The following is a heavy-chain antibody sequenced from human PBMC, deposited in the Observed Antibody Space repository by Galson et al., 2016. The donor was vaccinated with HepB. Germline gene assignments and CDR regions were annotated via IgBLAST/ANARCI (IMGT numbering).Heavy chain of an antibody. CDR1: GFSFSIYW. CDR2: IKYDGNEK. V-gene: IGHV3-7*01. Sequence: SLRLSCAASGFSFSIYWMSWVRQAPGKGLEWVANIKYDGNEKYFVDSVEGRFTISRDNAKNSLYLQMNSLRAEDTAVYYCARETDGFDIWGQGTMVTVSS. CDR3: ARETDGFDI. J-gene: IGHJ3*02.